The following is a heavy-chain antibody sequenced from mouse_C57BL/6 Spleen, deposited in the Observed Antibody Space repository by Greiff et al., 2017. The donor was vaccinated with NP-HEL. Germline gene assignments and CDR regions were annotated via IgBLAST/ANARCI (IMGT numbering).Heavy chain of an antibody. Sequence: VQLKQSGGGLVKPGGSLKLSCAASGFTFSDYGMHWVRQAPEKGLEWVAYISSGSSTIYYADTVKGRFTISRDNAKNTLFLQMTSLRSEDTAMYYCARDYDYDGGAYWGQGTLVTVSA. D-gene: IGHD2-4*01. CDR1: GFTFSDYG. CDR3: ARDYDYDGGAY. J-gene: IGHJ3*01. V-gene: IGHV5-17*01. CDR2: ISSGSSTI.